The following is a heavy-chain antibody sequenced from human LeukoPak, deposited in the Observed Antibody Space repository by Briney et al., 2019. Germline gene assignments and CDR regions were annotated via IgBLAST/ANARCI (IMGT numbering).Heavy chain of an antibody. D-gene: IGHD2-15*01. V-gene: IGHV3-15*01. CDR1: GFSFSNAW. CDR3: TTEGSADDY. CDR2: IKRRADGGTR. J-gene: IGHJ4*02. Sequence: GGSLRLSCVASGFSFSNAWMSWVRQSPGRGLEWIGRIKRRADGGTRDYAAPVKGRFFLSRDDSKKTVYLQMNSLKADDTSVYYCTTEGSADDYWGQGTLVTVSS.